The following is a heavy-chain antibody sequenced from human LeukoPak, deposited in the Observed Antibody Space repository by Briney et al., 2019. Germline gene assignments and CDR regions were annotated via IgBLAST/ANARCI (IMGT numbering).Heavy chain of an antibody. CDR2: IKQDGGEK. Sequence: GVLRLSCAASGFTFSSYWMSWVRQAPGKGLEWVANIKQDGGEKYYVDSVKGRFTISRDNAKNSLYLQMNSLRAEDTAVYYCARAEVGYCSSTSCYYYYGMDVWGQGTTVTVSS. D-gene: IGHD2-2*01. J-gene: IGHJ6*02. CDR1: GFTFSSYW. CDR3: ARAEVGYCSSTSCYYYYGMDV. V-gene: IGHV3-7*01.